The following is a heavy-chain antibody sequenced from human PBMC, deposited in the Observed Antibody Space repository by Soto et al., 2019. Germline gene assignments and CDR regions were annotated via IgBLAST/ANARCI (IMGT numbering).Heavy chain of an antibody. J-gene: IGHJ2*01. D-gene: IGHD6-25*01. V-gene: IGHV4-39*07. CDR1: GGSISSSSYY. CDR3: ATPAATTRYWYFDL. Sequence: SETLSLTCTVSGGSISSSSYYWGWIRQPPGKGLEWIGSIYYSGSTYYNPSLKSRVTISVDTSKNQFSLKLSSVTAADTAVYYCATPAATTRYWYFDLWGRGTLVTVS. CDR2: IYYSGST.